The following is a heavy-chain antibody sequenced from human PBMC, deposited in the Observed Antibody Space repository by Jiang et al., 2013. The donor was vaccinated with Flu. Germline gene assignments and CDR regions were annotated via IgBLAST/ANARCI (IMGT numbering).Heavy chain of an antibody. D-gene: IGHD3-10*01. J-gene: IGHJ3*02. Sequence: ALLKPSETLSLTCTVSGGSISSYYWSWIRQPPGKGLEWIGYIYYSGSTNYNPSLKSRVTISVDTSKNQFSLKLSSVTAADTAVYYCARGEDGSAGAFDIWGQGTMVTVSS. V-gene: IGHV4-59*01. CDR1: GGSISSYY. CDR3: ARGEDGSAGAFDI. CDR2: IYYSGST.